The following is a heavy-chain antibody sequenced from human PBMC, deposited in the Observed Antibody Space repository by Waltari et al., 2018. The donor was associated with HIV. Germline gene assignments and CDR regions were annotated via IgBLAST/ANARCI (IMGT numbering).Heavy chain of an antibody. D-gene: IGHD3-10*02. CDR2: INPDGNTI. V-gene: IGHV3-74*01. CDR1: GVSVSRYW. Sequence: EVQLVQSGGGLVQPGGSRRLSCAASGVSVSRYWINWVRQIPGQGLVWVSRINPDGNTINYADSVRGRFTISRDYAKNTLYLQMNSLRDEDTAMYYCVKDMFGEYDYWGQGTLVTVSS. CDR3: VKDMFGEYDY. J-gene: IGHJ4*02.